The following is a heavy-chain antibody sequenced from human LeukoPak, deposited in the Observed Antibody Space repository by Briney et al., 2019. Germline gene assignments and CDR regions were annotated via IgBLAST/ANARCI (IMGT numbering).Heavy chain of an antibody. CDR2: ISYDGSNK. D-gene: IGHD5-18*01. J-gene: IGHJ4*02. CDR3: ARDRGYSYGYLDY. V-gene: IGHV3-30-3*01. Sequence: PGGSLRLSGAASGFTFSSYAMHWVRQAPGKGLEWVAVISYDGSNKYYADSVKGRFTISRDNSKNTLYLQMNSLRAEDTAVYYCARDRGYSYGYLDYWGQGTLVTVSS. CDR1: GFTFSSYA.